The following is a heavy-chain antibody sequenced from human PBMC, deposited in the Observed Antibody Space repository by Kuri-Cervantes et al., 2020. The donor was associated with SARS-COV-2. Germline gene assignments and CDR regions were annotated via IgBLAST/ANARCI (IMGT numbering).Heavy chain of an antibody. CDR1: GFTFSSSW. J-gene: IGHJ4*02. Sequence: GGSLRLSWAASGFTFSSSWMSWVRQDPGQGLEWVANIKRDGSEKYYVDSLKGRFTISRDNAKNSLFLQMNSLRAEDTAVYYCARWYYDFWSGTYYLDYWGQGTLVTVSS. D-gene: IGHD3-3*01. CDR3: ARWYYDFWSGTYYLDY. V-gene: IGHV3-7*01. CDR2: IKRDGSEK.